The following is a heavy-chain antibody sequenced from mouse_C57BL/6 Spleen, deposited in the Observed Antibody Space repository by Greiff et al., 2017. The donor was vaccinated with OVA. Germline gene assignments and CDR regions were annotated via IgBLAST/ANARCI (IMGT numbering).Heavy chain of an antibody. CDR3: ARGDYDDFDY. D-gene: IGHD2-4*01. Sequence: QVQLQQPGAELVKPGASVKLSCKASGYTFTSYWMHWVKQRPGRGLEGIGRIDPNSGGTKYNEKFKSKATLTVDKPSSTAYRQLSSLTSEDSAVYYCARGDYDDFDYWGQGTTLTVSS. CDR1: GYTFTSYW. CDR2: IDPNSGGT. J-gene: IGHJ2*01. V-gene: IGHV1-72*01.